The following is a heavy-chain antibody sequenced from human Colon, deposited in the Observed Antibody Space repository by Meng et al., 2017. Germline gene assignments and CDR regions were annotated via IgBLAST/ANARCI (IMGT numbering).Heavy chain of an antibody. CDR3: SRGVVAGAMVWFDP. CDR2: IYHGGNT. D-gene: IGHD2-2*01. V-gene: IGHV4-4*02. Sequence: QVQLQESGPGLVKPSGTLSLTCSVSGGPINSSNWWLWVRQPPGKGLEWLGEIYHGGNTNYNPSLKSRVTLSLDKSKNQFSLRLTSVTAADTAMYYCSRGVVAGAMVWFDPWGPGTLVTVSS. CDR1: GGPINSSNW. J-gene: IGHJ5*02.